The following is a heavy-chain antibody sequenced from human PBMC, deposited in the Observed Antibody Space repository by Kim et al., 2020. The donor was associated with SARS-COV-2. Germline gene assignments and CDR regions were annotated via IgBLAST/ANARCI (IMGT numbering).Heavy chain of an antibody. D-gene: IGHD1-26*01. J-gene: IGHJ6*02. CDR1: GFNFGRIW. V-gene: IGHV3-7*05. CDR3: ARDIGWGAWDV. CDR2: INEDGSKT. Sequence: GGSLRLSCAASGFNFGRIWMSWVRQAPGKGLEWVAYINEDGSKTYYVDSLKGRFTISRDNAENSLHLQMASRTAEDTAMYYCARDIGWGAWDVWGQGT.